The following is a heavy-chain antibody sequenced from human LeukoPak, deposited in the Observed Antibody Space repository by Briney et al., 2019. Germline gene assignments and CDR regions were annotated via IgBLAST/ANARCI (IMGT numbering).Heavy chain of an antibody. V-gene: IGHV3-33*01. CDR3: AREDSGSYSFDY. CDR1: GFTFSSYG. D-gene: IGHD1-26*01. J-gene: IGHJ4*02. CDR2: IWYDGSNK. Sequence: PGRSLRLSCAASGFTFSSYGMHWVRQAPGKGLEWVAVIWYDGSNKYYADSVKGRFTISRDNSKNTLYLQMNSLRAEDTAVYYCAREDSGSYSFDYWGQGILVTVSS.